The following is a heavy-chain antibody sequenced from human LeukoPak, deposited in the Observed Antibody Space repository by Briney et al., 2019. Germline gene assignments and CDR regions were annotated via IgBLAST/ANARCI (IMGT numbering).Heavy chain of an antibody. Sequence: GGSLRLSCAASGFTFNSYAMSWVRQAPGKGLEWVSGISSGGNTYYADSVKGRFTISRDNSKNTLYLQMNSLRAEDTAVYYCANEIRPNDYWGQGTQVTVSS. J-gene: IGHJ4*02. CDR2: ISSGGNT. CDR1: GFTFNSYA. CDR3: ANEIRPNDY. V-gene: IGHV3-23*01. D-gene: IGHD4-17*01.